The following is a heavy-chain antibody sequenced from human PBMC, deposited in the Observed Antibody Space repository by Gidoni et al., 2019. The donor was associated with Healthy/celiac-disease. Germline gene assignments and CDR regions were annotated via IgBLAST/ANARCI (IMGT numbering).Heavy chain of an antibody. CDR3: ARVPGAVVVVAATPDY. CDR2: IYYSGST. D-gene: IGHD2-15*01. V-gene: IGHV4-31*03. Sequence: QVQLQESGPGLVKPSQTLSLTCTVSGGSISSGGYYWSWIRQHPGKGLEWIGYIYYSGSTDYTPSLKSRVTISVYTSKNQFSLKLSSVTAADTAVYYCARVPGAVVVVAATPDYWGQGTLVTVSS. J-gene: IGHJ4*02. CDR1: GGSISSGGYY.